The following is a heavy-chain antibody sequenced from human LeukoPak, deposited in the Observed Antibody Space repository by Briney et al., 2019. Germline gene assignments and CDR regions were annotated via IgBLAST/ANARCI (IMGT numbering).Heavy chain of an antibody. D-gene: IGHD3-22*01. Sequence: SETLSLTCFVSGGSISRYFWHWIRQPAGKGLEWIGRLGSSGSPNYNPSLKSRVSMSVDPSTNLVFLMLNSVTAAASAEYYCARGDSSSIYFDYWGQRTLVTVSS. J-gene: IGHJ4*02. CDR2: LGSSGSP. V-gene: IGHV4-4*07. CDR3: ARGDSSSIYFDY. CDR1: GGSISRYF.